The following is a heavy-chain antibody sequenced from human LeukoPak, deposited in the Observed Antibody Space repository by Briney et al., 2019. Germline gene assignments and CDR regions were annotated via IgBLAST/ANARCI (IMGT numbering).Heavy chain of an antibody. D-gene: IGHD3-22*01. CDR3: AKVGHSSGYY. V-gene: IGHV3-43*02. CDR2: ISGDGGST. Sequence: HPGGSLRLSCAASGFTFDDYAMHWVRQAPGKGLEWVSLISGDGGSTYYADSVKGRFTISRDNSKNSLYLQMNSLGTEDTALYYCAKVGHSSGYYWGQGTLVTVSS. CDR1: GFTFDDYA. J-gene: IGHJ4*02.